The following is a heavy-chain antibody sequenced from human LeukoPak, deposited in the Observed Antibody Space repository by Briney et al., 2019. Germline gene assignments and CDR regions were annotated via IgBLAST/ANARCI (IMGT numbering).Heavy chain of an antibody. V-gene: IGHV3-30*18. D-gene: IGHD4-17*01. CDR2: ISYDGSNK. CDR3: EKDHGVPTVFYYSGRDV. Sequence: GGSLRLSCAASGFTFSSYGMHWVRQAPGKGLEWVAVISYDGSNKYYADSVKGRFTISRDNSKNTLYLQMNSLRAEDTAVYYWEKDHGVPTVFYYSGRDVGGKGP. J-gene: IGHJ6*04. CDR1: GFTFSSYG.